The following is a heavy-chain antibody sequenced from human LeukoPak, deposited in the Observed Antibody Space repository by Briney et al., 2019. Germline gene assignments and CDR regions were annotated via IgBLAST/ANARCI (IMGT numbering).Heavy chain of an antibody. Sequence: ASVKVSCKVSGYTLTELSMNWVRQAPGKGLEWMGGFDPEDGKTIYAQKFQGRVTMTEDTSTDTAYMELSSLRSEDTAVYYCATGYCGGDCYPEYFHHWGQGTLVTVSS. CDR3: ATGYCGGDCYPEYFHH. J-gene: IGHJ1*01. CDR1: GYTLTELS. V-gene: IGHV1-24*01. CDR2: FDPEDGKT. D-gene: IGHD2-21*02.